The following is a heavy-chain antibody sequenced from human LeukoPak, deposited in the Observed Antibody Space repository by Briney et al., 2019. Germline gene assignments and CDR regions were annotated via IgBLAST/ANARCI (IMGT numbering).Heavy chain of an antibody. CDR3: ARDWGQYSSSWFYFDY. Sequence: GGSLRLSCAASGISISGYSLNWIRQAPGKGLEWVATITSDSTYISHAASVKGRFTISRDNAKNSLYLQMNSLRAEDTAVYYCARDWGQYSSSWFYFDYWGQGTLVTVSS. CDR1: GISISGYS. V-gene: IGHV3-21*01. J-gene: IGHJ4*02. D-gene: IGHD6-13*01. CDR2: ITSDSTYI.